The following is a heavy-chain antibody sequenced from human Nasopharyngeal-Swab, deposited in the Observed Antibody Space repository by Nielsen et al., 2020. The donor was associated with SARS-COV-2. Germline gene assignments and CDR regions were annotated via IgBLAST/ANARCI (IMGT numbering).Heavy chain of an antibody. J-gene: IGHJ4*02. Sequence: GESLKISCAASGFTVNSNFMTWVRQAPGKGLEWVSLIYSSGGTHYADSVKGRFTISRDNSNNTLYLQMNSLRPDDTAVYYCARAFGFGGVDYWGQGTLVTVSS. CDR3: ARAFGFGGVDY. V-gene: IGHV3-66*02. CDR1: GFTVNSNF. CDR2: IYSSGGT. D-gene: IGHD3-16*01.